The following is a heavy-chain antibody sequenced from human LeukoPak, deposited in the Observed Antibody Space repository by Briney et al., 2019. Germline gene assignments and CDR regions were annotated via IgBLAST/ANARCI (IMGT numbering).Heavy chain of an antibody. CDR1: RFAFSTYT. D-gene: IGHD3-22*01. CDR2: INSGGTTT. J-gene: IGHJ4*02. V-gene: IGHV3-21*06. Sequence: PGGSLRLSCAACRFAFSTYTMNWARQSPGKGLEWVASINSGGTTTHYADSVKGRFTISRDNAQNVLYLQMNGLRADDAAVYYCLRGDSRDFWGQGTLVTVS. CDR3: LRGDSRDF.